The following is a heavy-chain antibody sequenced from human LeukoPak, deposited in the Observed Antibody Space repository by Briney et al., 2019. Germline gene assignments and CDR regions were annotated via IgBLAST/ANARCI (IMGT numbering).Heavy chain of an antibody. CDR1: GGSFSGYY. D-gene: IGHD3-10*01. V-gene: IGHV4-34*01. J-gene: IGHJ6*03. CDR3: ARSTMVQVYYYYYYMDV. CDR2: INHSGST. Sequence: SETLSLTCAVYGGSFSGYYWSWIRQPPGKGLEWIGEINHSGSTNYNPSLKSRATISVDTSKNQFSLKLSSVTAADTAVYYCARSTMVQVYYYYYYMDVWGKGTTVTVSS.